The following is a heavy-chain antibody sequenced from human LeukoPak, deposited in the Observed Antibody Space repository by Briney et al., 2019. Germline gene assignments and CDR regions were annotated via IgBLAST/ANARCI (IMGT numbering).Heavy chain of an antibody. V-gene: IGHV1-2*02. CDR3: ARVTYGDYVLDY. CDR2: INPNSGGT. D-gene: IGHD4-17*01. CDR1: GYTFTGYY. Sequence: ASVKVPCKASGYTFTGYYMHWVRQAPGQGLEWMGWINPNSGGTNYAQKFQGRVTMTRDTSISTAYMELSRLRSDDTAVYYCARVTYGDYVLDYWGHGTLVTVSS. J-gene: IGHJ4*01.